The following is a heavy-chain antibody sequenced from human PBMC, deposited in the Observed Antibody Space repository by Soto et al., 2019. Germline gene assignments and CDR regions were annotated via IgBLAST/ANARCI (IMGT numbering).Heavy chain of an antibody. V-gene: IGHV1-3*05. CDR2: INAGNGNT. Sequence: QVQLVQSGAEEKKPGASVKVSCKASGYTFTAYAMHWVRQAPGQRLEWMGWINAGNGNTKYSQKFQGRVTITRDTSASTAYMELSSLRSEDTAVYYCARAVAVPADFDYWGQGTLVTVSS. CDR1: GYTFTAYA. D-gene: IGHD6-19*01. CDR3: ARAVAVPADFDY. J-gene: IGHJ4*02.